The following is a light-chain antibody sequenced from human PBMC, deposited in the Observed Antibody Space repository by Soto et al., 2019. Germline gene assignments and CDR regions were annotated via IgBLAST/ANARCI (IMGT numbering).Light chain of an antibody. CDR1: SSDVGGYDF. Sequence: QSALPQPPSASGSPGHSVTISFTGTSSDVGGYDFVSWYQQHPVKASKLVIYEVTRRPSGVPDRYSGYKSGNRASLTVSGLQADDEGVYYCRSYAGSTIFGGGTQLTVL. CDR3: RSYAGSTI. V-gene: IGLV2-8*01. CDR2: EVT. J-gene: IGLJ2*01.